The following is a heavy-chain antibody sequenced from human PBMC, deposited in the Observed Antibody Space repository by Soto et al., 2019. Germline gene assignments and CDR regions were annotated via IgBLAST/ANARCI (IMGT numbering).Heavy chain of an antibody. V-gene: IGHV1-69*01. Sequence: QVQLVQSGAEVKKPGSSVKVSCKASGGTFSSYAISWVRQAPGQGLEWMGGIIPISGTENYAQEFKGRVTITADEATEMELSRLRSDVTAVYYCARSRGSSTSLESYYYYYYGMDVWGQGTTVTVSS. CDR2: IIPISGTE. D-gene: IGHD2-2*01. J-gene: IGHJ6*02. CDR1: GGTFSSYA. CDR3: ARSRGSSTSLESYYYYYYGMDV.